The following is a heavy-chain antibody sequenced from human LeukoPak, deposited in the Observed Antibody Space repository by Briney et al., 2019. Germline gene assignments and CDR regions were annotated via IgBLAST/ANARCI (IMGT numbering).Heavy chain of an antibody. J-gene: IGHJ1*01. CDR2: IRYGGSHQ. CDR3: ARDSGTWFYLQD. CDR1: GFSFGSYG. Sequence: QPGGSLRLSCAASGFSFGSYGMPWVRQAPGKGLEWVAFIRYGGSHQFYADSVRGRFTISRDNPKNTLYLQMNSLRGEDTAVYFCARDSGTWFYLQDWGQGTLVTVSS. D-gene: IGHD2/OR15-2a*01. V-gene: IGHV3-30*02.